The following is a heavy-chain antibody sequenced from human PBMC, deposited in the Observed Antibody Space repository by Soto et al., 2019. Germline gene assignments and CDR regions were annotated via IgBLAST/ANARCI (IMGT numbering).Heavy chain of an antibody. J-gene: IGHJ6*02. Sequence: GGSLRLSCAASGFTFSSYAMSWVRQAPGKGLEWVSAISGSGGSTYYADSVKGRFTISRDNSRNTLYLQMNSLRAEDTAVYYCAKVTRVYYGMDVWGQGTTVTVSS. D-gene: IGHD3-3*01. CDR1: GFTFSSYA. CDR3: AKVTRVYYGMDV. V-gene: IGHV3-23*01. CDR2: ISGSGGST.